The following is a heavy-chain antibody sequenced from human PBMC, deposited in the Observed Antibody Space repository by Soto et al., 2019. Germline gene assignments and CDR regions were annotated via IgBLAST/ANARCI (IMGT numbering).Heavy chain of an antibody. CDR2: IIPIFGTA. V-gene: IGHV1-69*13. J-gene: IGHJ3*02. D-gene: IGHD3-16*02. CDR1: GGTFSSYA. CDR3: ARGGLRLGELSPDAFDI. Sequence: SVKVSCKASGGTFSSYAISWVRQAPGQGLEWMGGIIPIFGTANYAQKFQGRVTITADESTSTAYMELSSLRSEDTAVYYCARGGLRLGELSPDAFDIWGQGTMVTVSS.